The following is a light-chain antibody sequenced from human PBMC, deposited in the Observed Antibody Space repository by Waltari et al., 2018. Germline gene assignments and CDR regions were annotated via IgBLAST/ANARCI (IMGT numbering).Light chain of an antibody. J-gene: IGLJ3*02. CDR2: VNSAGSH. CDR1: SGHTSNA. V-gene: IGLV4-69*01. CDR3: QTGGHGTWV. Sequence: QLVLTQSPSASASPGASVKLTCTLSSGHTSNAIAWHQQQPEKGPRYVMKVNSAGSHSKGDKVPDRFSGSSSGAEHYLTISSHQSEEEADYYCQTGGHGTWVFGGGTKLTVL.